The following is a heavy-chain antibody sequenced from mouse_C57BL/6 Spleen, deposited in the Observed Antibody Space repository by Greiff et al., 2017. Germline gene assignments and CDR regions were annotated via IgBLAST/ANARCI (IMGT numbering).Heavy chain of an antibody. D-gene: IGHD2-2*01. CDR3: ARVVTAENAMDY. J-gene: IGHJ4*01. CDR1: GYTFTSYW. V-gene: IGHV1-69*01. CDR2: IDPSDSYT. Sequence: QVQLKQPGAELVMPGASVKLSCKASGYTFTSYWMHWVKQRPGQGLEWIGEIDPSDSYTNYNQKFKGQSTMTVDKSSSTAYMQLSSLTSEDSAVYYCARVVTAENAMDYWGQGTSVTVSS.